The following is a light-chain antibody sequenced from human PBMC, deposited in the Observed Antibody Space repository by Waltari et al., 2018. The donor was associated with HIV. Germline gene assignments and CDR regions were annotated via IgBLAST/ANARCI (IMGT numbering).Light chain of an antibody. Sequence: DIQMTQSPSSLSASGGDRVTLTCRASHDIRNDLGWYQQKPGKAPKRLIYVASSLESGVPSRFSGSGSGTEFTLTISSLQPEDFASYYCLQYNSHPRTFGQGTKVEIK. J-gene: IGKJ1*01. CDR1: HDIRND. CDR3: LQYNSHPRT. V-gene: IGKV1-17*01. CDR2: VAS.